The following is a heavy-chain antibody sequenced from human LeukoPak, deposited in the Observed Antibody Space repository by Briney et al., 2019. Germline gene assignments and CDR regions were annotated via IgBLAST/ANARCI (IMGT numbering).Heavy chain of an antibody. J-gene: IGHJ5*02. D-gene: IGHD3-3*01. CDR2: IYHSGST. Sequence: PSETLSLTCAVSGYSISSGYYWGWIRQPPGKGLEWIGSIYHSGSTYYNPSLKSRVTISVDTSKNQFSLKLSSVTAADTAVYYCASTIFGVVRGYNWFDPRGQGTLVTVSS. CDR1: GYSISSGYY. V-gene: IGHV4-38-2*01. CDR3: ASTIFGVVRGYNWFDP.